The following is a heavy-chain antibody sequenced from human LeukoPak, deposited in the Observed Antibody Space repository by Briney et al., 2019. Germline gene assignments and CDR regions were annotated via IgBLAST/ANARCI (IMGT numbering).Heavy chain of an antibody. Sequence: PGGSLRLSCAASGFTFSNAWMSGVRQAPGKGLEWVGRIKSKTDGWTTDDAAAVKGRFTISKDDSKNTLYLQMNSLKTEDTAVYYCTTDVTLVGATAGGYWGQGTLVTVSS. V-gene: IGHV3-15*01. CDR2: IKSKTDGWTT. D-gene: IGHD1-26*01. CDR1: GFTFSNAW. J-gene: IGHJ4*02. CDR3: TTDVTLVGATAGGY.